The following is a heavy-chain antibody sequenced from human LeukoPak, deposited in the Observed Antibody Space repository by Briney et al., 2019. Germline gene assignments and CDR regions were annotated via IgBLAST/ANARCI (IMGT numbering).Heavy chain of an antibody. CDR3: ARVVVTPANWFDP. Sequence: SETLSLTCTVSGGSINSYYWSWIRQPPGRGLEWIGYIYYSGSTNYNLSLKSRVTISVDTSKNQFSLKLSSVTAADTAVYYCARVVVTPANWFDPWGQGTLVTVSS. J-gene: IGHJ5*02. D-gene: IGHD4-23*01. CDR1: GGSINSYY. V-gene: IGHV4-59*01. CDR2: IYYSGST.